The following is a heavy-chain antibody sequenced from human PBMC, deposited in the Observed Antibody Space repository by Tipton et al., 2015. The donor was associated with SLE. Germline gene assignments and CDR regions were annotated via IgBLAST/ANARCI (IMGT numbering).Heavy chain of an antibody. CDR2: ISITGENT. D-gene: IGHD3-22*01. V-gene: IGHV3-23*01. CDR3: ARAGYYYDSSGYFLPDY. J-gene: IGHJ4*02. Sequence: SLRLSCAASGFTFSSYAMSWVRQAPGKGLEWVSDISITGENTYYADSVKGRFTISRDSSKNTLYLQMNSLRTEDTAVYYCARAGYYYDSSGYFLPDYWGQGTLVTVSS. CDR1: GFTFSSYA.